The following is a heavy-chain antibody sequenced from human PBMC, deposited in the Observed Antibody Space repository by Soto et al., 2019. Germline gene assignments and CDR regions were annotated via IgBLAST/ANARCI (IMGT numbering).Heavy chain of an antibody. CDR2: IKSKTDGGTT. CDR1: GVTFSNAW. J-gene: IGHJ4*01. D-gene: IGHD3-22*01. V-gene: IGHV3-15*07. Sequence: GGFLRLSCAASGVTFSNAWINWVRQAPGKGLEWVGRIKSKTDGGTTDYAEPVKGRFAISRDDSNNMVYLQMNSLKIEDTAFYYCTTDSYSTIIIVRFDYWGHGTLVTVSS. CDR3: TTDSYSTIIIVRFDY.